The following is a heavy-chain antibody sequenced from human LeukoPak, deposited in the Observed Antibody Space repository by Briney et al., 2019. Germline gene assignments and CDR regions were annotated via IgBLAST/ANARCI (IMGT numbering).Heavy chain of an antibody. J-gene: IGHJ3*02. Sequence: ASVKVSCKASGYTFTSYGISWVRQAPGQGLEWMGWISAYNGNTNNAQKLQGRVTMTTDTSTSTAYMELRSLRSDDTAVYYCARPANYDTLTGANAFDIWGQGTMVTVSS. D-gene: IGHD3-9*01. CDR2: ISAYNGNT. CDR3: ARPANYDTLTGANAFDI. CDR1: GYTFTSYG. V-gene: IGHV1-18*01.